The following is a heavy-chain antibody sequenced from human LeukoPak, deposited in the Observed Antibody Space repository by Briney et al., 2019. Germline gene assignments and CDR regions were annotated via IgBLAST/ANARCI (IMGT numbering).Heavy chain of an antibody. Sequence: SVKVSCKASGYTFTSYGISWLRQAPGQGLEWMGRIIPILGIANDAQKFQGRVTITADKSTSTAYMELSRLRSEDTAVYYCARDQNSGRLLDYYYGMDVWGQGTTVTVSS. CDR1: GYTFTSYG. D-gene: IGHD1-26*01. CDR3: ARDQNSGRLLDYYYGMDV. CDR2: IIPILGIA. V-gene: IGHV1-69*04. J-gene: IGHJ6*02.